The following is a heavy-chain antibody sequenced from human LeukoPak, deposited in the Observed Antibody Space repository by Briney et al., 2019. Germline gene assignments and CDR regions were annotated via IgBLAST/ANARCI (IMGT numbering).Heavy chain of an antibody. CDR3: ARGGYSYGYGDDY. D-gene: IGHD5-18*01. CDR2: ISSSSGYI. CDR1: GFIFSRYW. J-gene: IGHJ4*02. Sequence: GGSLRLSCAASGFIFSRYWMTWVRQAPGKGLEWVSSISSSSGYIYYADSVKGRFTISRDNAKNSLYLQMNSLRAEDTAVYYCARGGYSYGYGDDYWGQGTLVTVSS. V-gene: IGHV3-21*01.